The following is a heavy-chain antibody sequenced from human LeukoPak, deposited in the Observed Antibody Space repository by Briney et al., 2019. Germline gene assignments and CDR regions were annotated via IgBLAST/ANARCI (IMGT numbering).Heavy chain of an antibody. D-gene: IGHD1-14*01. CDR1: GLTFSTSG. CDR3: ATETNGRHYDY. CDR2: IGPTGSDR. V-gene: IGHV3-21*06. Sequence: GGSLRLSCTASGLTFSTSGFSWVRQAPGKGLEWVASIGPTGSDRYHADSIKGRFTISRDNANNFLYLQMNSLRAEDTAVYYCATETNGRHYDYWGQGTLLAVSS. J-gene: IGHJ4*02.